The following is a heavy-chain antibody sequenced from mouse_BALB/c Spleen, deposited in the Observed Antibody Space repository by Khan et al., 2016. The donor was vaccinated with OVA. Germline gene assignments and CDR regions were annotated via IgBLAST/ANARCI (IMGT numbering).Heavy chain of an antibody. CDR1: GFTFSSYG. V-gene: IGHV5-6-3*01. CDR3: ARRARTRN. Sequence: EVKLEESGGGLVQPGGSLKLSCAASGFTFSSYGMSWVRQTPDKRLELVATINSNGGSTYYPDSVKGRFTISRDNAKNTLYLQMSSLKSEDTAMYYCARRARTRNWGQGTTLTVSS. J-gene: IGHJ2*01. D-gene: IGHD3-3*01. CDR2: INSNGGST.